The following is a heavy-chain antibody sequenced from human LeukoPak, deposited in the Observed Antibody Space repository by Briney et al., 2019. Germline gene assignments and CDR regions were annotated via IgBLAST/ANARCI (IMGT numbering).Heavy chain of an antibody. CDR2: IKQDGSEK. CDR3: AKDLGNYDFWSGSGDY. CDR1: GFTFSSYW. V-gene: IGHV3-7*01. D-gene: IGHD3-3*01. J-gene: IGHJ4*02. Sequence: GGSLRLSCAASGFTFSSYWMSWVRQAPGKGLEWVSNIKQDGSEKYYVDSVKGRFTISRDNAKNSLYLQMNSLRAEDTAVYYCAKDLGNYDFWSGSGDYWGQGTLVTVSS.